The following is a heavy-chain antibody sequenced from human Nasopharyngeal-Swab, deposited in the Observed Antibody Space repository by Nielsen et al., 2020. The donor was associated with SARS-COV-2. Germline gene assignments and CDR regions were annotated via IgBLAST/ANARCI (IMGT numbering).Heavy chain of an antibody. CDR1: GGSISSDF. J-gene: IGHJ6*02. D-gene: IGHD2-2*01. V-gene: IGHV4-59*08. CDR3: ARGRVVPAASRYGMDV. Sequence: SETLSLTCSVSGGSISSDFWRGIRQPPGKGLEWIENMYYSGIANYSPSLKSRGTISVDTSKNQFSLKLSSVTAADTAVYYCARGRVVPAASRYGMDVWGQGTTVTVSS. CDR2: MYYSGIA.